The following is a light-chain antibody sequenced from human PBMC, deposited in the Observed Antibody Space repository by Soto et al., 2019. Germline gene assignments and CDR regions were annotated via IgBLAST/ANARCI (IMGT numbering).Light chain of an antibody. J-gene: IGLJ1*01. Sequence: QSALTQPPSASGSPGQSVTISCTGTSSDVGGYKYVSWYQQYPGKAPKLMIYEVSKRPSGVPDRFSGSKSGKTASLTVSGLQAEDEADYYCSSYAGRNNYVFGTGTKVTVL. V-gene: IGLV2-8*01. CDR2: EVS. CDR3: SSYAGRNNYV. CDR1: SSDVGGYKY.